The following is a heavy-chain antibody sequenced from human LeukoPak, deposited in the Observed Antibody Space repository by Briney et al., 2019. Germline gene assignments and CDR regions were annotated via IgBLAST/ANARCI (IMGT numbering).Heavy chain of an antibody. V-gene: IGHV1-46*01. CDR3: ARDQMGTTDYMDV. CDR1: GYTFTSYY. CDR2: INPSGGST. D-gene: IGHD1-1*01. Sequence: RCASVKVSCKASGYTFTSYYMHWVRQAPAQGLEWMGIINPSGGSTSYAQKFQGRVTMTRDTSTNTVYMELSSLRSEDTAVYYCARDQMGTTDYMDVWGKGTTVTISS. J-gene: IGHJ6*03.